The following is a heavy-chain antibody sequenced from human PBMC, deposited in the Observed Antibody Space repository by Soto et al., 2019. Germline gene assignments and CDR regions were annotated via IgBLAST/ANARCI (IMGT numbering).Heavy chain of an antibody. CDR2: IIPILGIA. CDR3: ARYGSGSYPYYYYGMDV. Sequence: SVKVSCKASGGTFSSYTISWVRQAPGQGLEWMGRIIPILGIANYAQKFQGRVTITADKSTSTAYMELSSLRSEDTAVYYCARYGSGSYPYYYYGMDVWGQGTTVTVSS. J-gene: IGHJ6*02. D-gene: IGHD3-10*01. V-gene: IGHV1-69*02. CDR1: GGTFSSYT.